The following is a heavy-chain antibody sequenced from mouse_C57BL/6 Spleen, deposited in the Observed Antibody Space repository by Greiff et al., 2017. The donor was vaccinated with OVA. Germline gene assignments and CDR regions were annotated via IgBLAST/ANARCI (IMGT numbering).Heavy chain of an antibody. CDR1: GYTFTSYW. CDR3: TRENYDYDPYYFDY. CDR2: IYPGNSDT. V-gene: IGHV1-5*01. J-gene: IGHJ2*01. Sequence: EVQLQQSGTVLARPGASVKMSCKTSGYTFTSYWMHWVKQRPGQGLEWIGAIYPGNSDTSYNQKFKGKAKLTAVTSASTAYMELSSLTNEDSAVYYCTRENYDYDPYYFDYWGQGTTLTASS. D-gene: IGHD2-4*01.